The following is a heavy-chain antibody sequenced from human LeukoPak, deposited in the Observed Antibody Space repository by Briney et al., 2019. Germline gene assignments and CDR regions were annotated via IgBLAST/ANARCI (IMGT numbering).Heavy chain of an antibody. CDR3: ARDLYYGSGSRLPYSHYYYMDV. V-gene: IGHV1-69*05. CDR2: IIPLFGTA. Sequence: SVKVSCKASGGSFSDYAISWVRQAPGQGLEWMGGIIPLFGTADYAQKFQGRVTITTDESTSTAYMELSSLRSADTAMYFCARDLYYGSGSRLPYSHYYYMDVWGKGTTVTVSS. J-gene: IGHJ6*03. D-gene: IGHD3-10*01. CDR1: GGSFSDYA.